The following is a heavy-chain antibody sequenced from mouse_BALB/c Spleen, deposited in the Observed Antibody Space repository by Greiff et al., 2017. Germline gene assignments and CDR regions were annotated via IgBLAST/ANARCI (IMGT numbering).Heavy chain of an antibody. D-gene: IGHD1-1*01. CDR2: IDPENGDT. Sequence: EVQLQQSGAELVRSGASVKLSCTASGFNIKDYYMHWVKQRPEQGLEWIGWIDPENGDTEYAPKFQGKATMTADTSSNTAYLQLSSLTSEDTAVYYCNMRGSTVVAPFDYWGQGTTLTVSS. V-gene: IGHV14-4*02. CDR1: GFNIKDYY. J-gene: IGHJ2*01. CDR3: NMRGSTVVAPFDY.